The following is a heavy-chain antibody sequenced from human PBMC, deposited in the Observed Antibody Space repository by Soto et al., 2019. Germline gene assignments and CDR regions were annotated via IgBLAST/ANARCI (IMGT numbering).Heavy chain of an antibody. CDR3: AREGPTSSTSCYMDV. V-gene: IGHV3-74*01. Sequence: EVQLVESGGGLVQPGGSLRLSCAASGFTFSSYWMHWVHQAPGKGLVWVSRINSDGSSTSYADSVKGRFTISRDNAKNTLYLQMNSLRAEDTAVYYCAREGPTSSTSCYMDVWGKGTTVTVSS. CDR1: GFTFSSYW. J-gene: IGHJ6*03. CDR2: INSDGSST. D-gene: IGHD2-2*01.